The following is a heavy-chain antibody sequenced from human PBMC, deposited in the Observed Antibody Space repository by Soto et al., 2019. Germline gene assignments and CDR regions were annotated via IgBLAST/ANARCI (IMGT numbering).Heavy chain of an antibody. D-gene: IGHD6-19*01. V-gene: IGHV3-23*01. CDR1: GFFFSSYT. CDR3: AKARDQQWVRLPFDY. Sequence: EVQLLESGGGLVQPGGSLRLSCVGSGFFFSSYTMTWVRQAPVQGLEWVSSFSATSENTYYADSVRGRFTISRDNSQNTLLLPMNSLTAEDTAMYYCAKARDQQWVRLPFDYWGQGILVLVS. J-gene: IGHJ4*02. CDR2: FSATSENT.